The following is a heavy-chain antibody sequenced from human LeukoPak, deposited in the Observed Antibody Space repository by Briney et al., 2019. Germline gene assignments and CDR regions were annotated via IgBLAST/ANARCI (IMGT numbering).Heavy chain of an antibody. CDR2: IWYDGSNK. CDR3: ARAVAGTYNWFDP. Sequence: PGGSLRLSCAASGFTFSSYGIHWVRQAPGKGLEWVAVIWYDGSNKYYADSVKGRFTISRDNSKNTLYLQMNSLRAGDTAVFYCARAVAGTYNWFDPWGQGTLVTVSS. V-gene: IGHV3-33*01. J-gene: IGHJ5*02. D-gene: IGHD6-19*01. CDR1: GFTFSSYG.